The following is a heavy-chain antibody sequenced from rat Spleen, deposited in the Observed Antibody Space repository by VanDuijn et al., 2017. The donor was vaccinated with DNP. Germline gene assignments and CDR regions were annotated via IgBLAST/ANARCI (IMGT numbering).Heavy chain of an antibody. Sequence: EVQLQEPGPGLVKPSQSLSLTCSVTGYSITSNYWGWIRKFPGNKMEWIGHIGYSGRTTYNPSLKSRISITRDTSKNQFFLQLNSITTEDTATYYCARYGSSYTAMDAWGQGTSVTVSS. D-gene: IGHD1-2*01. CDR2: IGYSGRT. V-gene: IGHV3-1*01. CDR3: ARYGSSYTAMDA. CDR1: GYSITSNY. J-gene: IGHJ4*01.